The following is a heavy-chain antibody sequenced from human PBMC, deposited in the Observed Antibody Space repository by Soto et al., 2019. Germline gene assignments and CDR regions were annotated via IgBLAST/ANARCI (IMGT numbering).Heavy chain of an antibody. CDR3: ARGPRTVVLPGALSFFDN. D-gene: IGHD2-2*01. V-gene: IGHV4-34*02. J-gene: IGHJ4*02. CDR1: GGSFSDYY. Sequence: QVQLQQWGAGLLKPSETLSLTCAVHGGSFSDYYWNWIRQPPGKGLEWIGDINHSGSAKYNPSLNSRVTFSLDTSKNEFSLKLSSVTVADTAVYYCARGPRTVVLPGALSFFDNWGQGTLVTVSP. CDR2: INHSGSA.